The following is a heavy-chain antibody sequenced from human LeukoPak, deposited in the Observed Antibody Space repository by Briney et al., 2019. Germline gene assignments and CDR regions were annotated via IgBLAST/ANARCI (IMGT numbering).Heavy chain of an antibody. D-gene: IGHD3-22*01. J-gene: IGHJ5*02. CDR1: GGSFSGYY. CDR3: ARLDRSGYEMGGTWFDP. Sequence: SETLSLTCAVYGGSFSGYYWSGSRQPPGKGLEWIGEINHSGSTNYNPSLKSRVTISVDTSKNQFSLKLSSMTAADTAVYYCARLDRSGYEMGGTWFDPWGQGTLVTVSS. V-gene: IGHV4-34*01. CDR2: INHSGST.